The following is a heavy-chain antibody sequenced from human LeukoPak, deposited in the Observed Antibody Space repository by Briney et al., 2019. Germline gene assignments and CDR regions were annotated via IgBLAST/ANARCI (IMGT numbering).Heavy chain of an antibody. V-gene: IGHV4-34*01. CDR3: ARQQVVVAALIDY. D-gene: IGHD2-15*01. J-gene: IGHJ4*02. Sequence: SETLSLTCAVYGGSFSGYYWSWIRQPPGKGLEWIGEINHSGSTNYNPSLKSRVTISVDTSKNQFSLKLSSVTAADTAVYYCARQQVVVAALIDYWGQGTLVTVSS. CDR1: GGSFSGYY. CDR2: INHSGST.